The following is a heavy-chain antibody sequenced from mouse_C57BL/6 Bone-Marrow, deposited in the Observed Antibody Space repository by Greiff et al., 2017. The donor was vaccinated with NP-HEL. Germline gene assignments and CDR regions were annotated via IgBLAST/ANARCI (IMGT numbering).Heavy chain of an antibody. CDR3: ARTSIWYFDV. Sequence: VQLQQSGAELVKPGASVKLSCKASGYTFTSYWMHWVKQRPGQGLEWIGMIHPNSGSTNYNEKFKSKATLTVDKSSSTAYMQLSSLTSEDSAVYYCARTSIWYFDVWGTGTTVTVSS. CDR2: IHPNSGST. CDR1: GYTFTSYW. V-gene: IGHV1-64*01. J-gene: IGHJ1*03. D-gene: IGHD2-3*01.